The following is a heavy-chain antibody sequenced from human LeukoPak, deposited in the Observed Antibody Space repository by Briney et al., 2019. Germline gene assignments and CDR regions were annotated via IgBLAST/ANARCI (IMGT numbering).Heavy chain of an antibody. J-gene: IGHJ4*02. Sequence: GGSLRLSCAASGFTVSSNYMNWVRQAPGKGLEWVSSISSSSSYIYYADSVKGRFTISRDNAKNSLYLQMNSLRAEDTAVYYCARVGHGNIVVVPAAVTIDYWGQGTLVTVSS. CDR2: ISSSSSYI. D-gene: IGHD2-2*01. V-gene: IGHV3-21*01. CDR3: ARVGHGNIVVVPAAVTIDY. CDR1: GFTVSSNY.